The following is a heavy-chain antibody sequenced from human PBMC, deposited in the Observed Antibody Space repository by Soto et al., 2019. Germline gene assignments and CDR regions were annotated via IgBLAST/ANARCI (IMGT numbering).Heavy chain of an antibody. CDR2: IIPILGIA. V-gene: IGHV1-69*02. Sequence: ASVKVSCKASGGTFSSYTISWVRQAPGQGLEWMGRIIPILGIANYAQKFQGRVTITADKSTSTAYMELSSLRSEDTAVYYCVSSTYNWNDDDAFDIWGQGTMVTVSS. J-gene: IGHJ3*02. CDR1: GGTFSSYT. CDR3: VSSTYNWNDDDAFDI. D-gene: IGHD1-20*01.